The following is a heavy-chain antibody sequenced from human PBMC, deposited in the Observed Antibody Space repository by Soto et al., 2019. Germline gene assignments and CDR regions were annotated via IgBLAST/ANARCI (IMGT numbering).Heavy chain of an antibody. Sequence: GGSLRLSCAASGFTSSSFAMSWVRQAPGKGLEWVSTINKSGGSTYYADSVKGRFTISRDNSKNMLFLQINGLRAEDTAVYYCAKDPPTTGTTFDYWGRGTLVTV. CDR3: AKDPPTTGTTFDY. V-gene: IGHV3-23*01. D-gene: IGHD1-1*01. J-gene: IGHJ4*02. CDR2: INKSGGST. CDR1: GFTSSSFA.